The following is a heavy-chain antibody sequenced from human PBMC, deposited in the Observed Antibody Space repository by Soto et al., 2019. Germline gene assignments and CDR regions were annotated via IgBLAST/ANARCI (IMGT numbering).Heavy chain of an antibody. V-gene: IGHV3-11*06. D-gene: IGHD3-16*01. CDR1: GFTFSDYY. CDR2: ISSSSSYT. J-gene: IGHJ5*02. CDR3: ARVQAGGSPVQCFDP. Sequence: LRLSCAASGFTFSDYYMSWIRQAPGKGLEWVSYISSSSSYTNYADSVKGRFTISRDNAKNSLYLQMNSLRAEDTAVYYCARVQAGGSPVQCFDPWGQGTLVTVSS.